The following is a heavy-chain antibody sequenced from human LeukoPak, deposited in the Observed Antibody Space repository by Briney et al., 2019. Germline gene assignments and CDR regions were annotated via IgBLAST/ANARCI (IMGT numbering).Heavy chain of an antibody. V-gene: IGHV1-2*02. J-gene: IGHJ6*02. CDR3: ARDPPIGVVVAASFRYYYYYGMDV. Sequence: GASVKVSCKASGYTFTGYYMHWARQAPGQGLEWMGWINPNSGGTNYAQKFQGRVTMTRDTSISTAYMELSRLRSDDTAVYYCARDPPIGVVVAASFRYYYYYGMDVWGQGTTVTVSS. D-gene: IGHD2-15*01. CDR2: INPNSGGT. CDR1: GYTFTGYY.